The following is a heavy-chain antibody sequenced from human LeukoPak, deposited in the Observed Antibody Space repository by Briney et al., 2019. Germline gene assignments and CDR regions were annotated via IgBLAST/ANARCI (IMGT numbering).Heavy chain of an antibody. D-gene: IGHD2-15*01. CDR1: GFTFSSYS. CDR3: ARDPTGACSGGGCYS. CDR2: ISSSSSYI. V-gene: IGHV3-21*01. Sequence: GGSVRLSCAASGFTFSSYSMNWVRQAPGKGLEWVSSISSSSSYIYYADSVKGRFTISRDNAKNSLYLQMNSLRAEDTAVYYCARDPTGACSGGGCYSWGQGTLVSASS. J-gene: IGHJ5*02.